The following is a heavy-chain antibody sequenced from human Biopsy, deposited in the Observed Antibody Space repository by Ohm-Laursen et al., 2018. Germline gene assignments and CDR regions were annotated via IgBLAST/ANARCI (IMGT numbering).Heavy chain of an antibody. CDR1: GGSISSYY. D-gene: IGHD1-26*01. V-gene: IGHV4-59*08. CDR3: ARHAPSYSGSYWRYFDL. CDR2: IYYTGST. Sequence: SETLSLTCTVSGGSISSYYWSWIRQPPGKGLEWIGYIYYTGSTNYNPSLKSRFPISVDTSMNHLSLRLTSGTAADTAVYYCARHAPSYSGSYWRYFDLWGRGTLVTVSS. J-gene: IGHJ2*01.